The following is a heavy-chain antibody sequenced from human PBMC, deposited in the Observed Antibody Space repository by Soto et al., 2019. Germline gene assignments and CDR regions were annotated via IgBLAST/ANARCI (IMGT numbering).Heavy chain of an antibody. V-gene: IGHV1-2*02. D-gene: IGHD2-2*01. J-gene: IGHJ5*02. Sequence: QVQLVQSGAEVKKPGASVKVSCKASGYTFTGYYMHWVRQAPGQGLEWMGWINPNSGGTNYAQNFQGRVTMTRDTSITTAYMELTRLTSDDTAVYYCARPYCGTNSCHGWFAPWGQGTLVTVSS. CDR3: ARPYCGTNSCHGWFAP. CDR2: INPNSGGT. CDR1: GYTFTGYY.